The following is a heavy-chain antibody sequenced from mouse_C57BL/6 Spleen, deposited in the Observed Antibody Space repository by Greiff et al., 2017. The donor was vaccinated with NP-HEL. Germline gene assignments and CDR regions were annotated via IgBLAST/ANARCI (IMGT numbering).Heavy chain of an antibody. D-gene: IGHD1-1*02. J-gene: IGHJ2*01. CDR2: ISGGGGNT. V-gene: IGHV5-9*01. CDR1: GFTFSSYT. CDR3: ARHGSPYYFDY. Sequence: EVQGVESGGGLVKPGGSLKLSCAASGFTFSSYTMSWVRQTPEKRLEWVATISGGGGNTYYPDSVKGRFTISSDNAKKTLYRQMSSLRSEDTALYYCARHGSPYYFDYWGQGTTLTVAS.